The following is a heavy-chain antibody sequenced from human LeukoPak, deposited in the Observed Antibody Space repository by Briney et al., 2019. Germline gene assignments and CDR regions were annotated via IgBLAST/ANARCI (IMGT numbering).Heavy chain of an antibody. J-gene: IGHJ6*03. Sequence: GGSLTLSCAASGFTFSSYWMSWVRQAPGKGLEWVANIKQDGSEKYYVGSVKGRFTISRDNAKNSLYLQINSLRAEDTAVYYCARPRGSSLTGYYYYIDVWGKGTTVTVSS. CDR2: IKQDGSEK. V-gene: IGHV3-7*01. D-gene: IGHD6-13*01. CDR3: ARPRGSSLTGYYYYIDV. CDR1: GFTFSSYW.